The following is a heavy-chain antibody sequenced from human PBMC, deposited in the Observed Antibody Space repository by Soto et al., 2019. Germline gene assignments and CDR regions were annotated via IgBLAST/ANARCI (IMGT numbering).Heavy chain of an antibody. J-gene: IGHJ4*02. V-gene: IGHV3-33*01. D-gene: IGHD3-22*01. CDR1: GFTFSPYG. Sequence: ESGGGVVQPGRSLRRSCTASGFTFSPYGMHWVRPATGKGLEWMAIIWNDANTKRYADSVKGRFTVSRDNFKNTAYLQMDSLRAEDTVVYYCAIDGGHYEIDYWGQGTLVTVSS. CDR2: IWNDANTK. CDR3: AIDGGHYEIDY.